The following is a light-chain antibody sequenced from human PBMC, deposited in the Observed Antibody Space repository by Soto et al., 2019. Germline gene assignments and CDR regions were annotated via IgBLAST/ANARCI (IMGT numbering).Light chain of an antibody. J-gene: IGKJ4*01. V-gene: IGKV3-20*01. CDR2: GAS. CDR3: QQYGSSPLT. CDR1: QSVSSSY. Sequence: EIVLTQSPGTLSLSPGEGATLSCRASQSVSSSYLAWYQQKAGQGPRLLIYGASSRATGIPDRFSGGGSGTDFTLTISRLEPEDFAVDYCQQYGSSPLTFGGGTKVEIK.